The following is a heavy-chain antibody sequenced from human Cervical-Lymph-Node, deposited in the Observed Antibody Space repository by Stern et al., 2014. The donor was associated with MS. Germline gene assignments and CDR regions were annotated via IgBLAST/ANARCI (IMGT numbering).Heavy chain of an antibody. CDR3: VRERSSRGFDY. CDR2: IAYDGNTK. V-gene: IGHV3-30-3*01. CDR1: GFTFTSYA. Sequence: QVQLVQSGVGVVQPGRSLRVSCATAGFTFTSYAMNWVRQAPGQGLEWVAVIAYDGNTKYYADSVKGRFTISRDNSKNTLYVQMSSLRAEDTAVYYCVRERSSRGFDYWGQGSLVTVSS. D-gene: IGHD5/OR15-5a*01. J-gene: IGHJ4*02.